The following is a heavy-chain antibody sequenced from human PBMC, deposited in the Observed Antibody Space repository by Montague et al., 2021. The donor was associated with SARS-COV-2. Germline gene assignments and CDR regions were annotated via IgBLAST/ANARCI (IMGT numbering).Heavy chain of an antibody. CDR3: AKSLDPSGTYYLPY. J-gene: IGHJ4*02. D-gene: IGHD3-10*01. CDR2: IYYSGSN. CDR1: GGSIGSYY. V-gene: IGHV4-59*01. Sequence: SETLSLTCSVSGGSIGSYYWSWLRQPPGKGLEWIGHIYYSGSNTYSPSFKGRVTISIGTPKNQFSLKLSSVTAADTAVYYCAKSLDPSGTYYLPYWGQGTLVTVSS.